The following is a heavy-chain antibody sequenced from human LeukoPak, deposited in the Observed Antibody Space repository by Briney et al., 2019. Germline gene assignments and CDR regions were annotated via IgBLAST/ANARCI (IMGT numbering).Heavy chain of an antibody. CDR2: ISYDGSNK. J-gene: IGHJ4*02. CDR1: GFTFSSYG. Sequence: PTGGSLGLSCAASGFTFSSYGMHWVRQAPGKGLEWVAVISYDGSNKYYADSVKGRFTISRDNSKNTLYLQMNSLRAEDTAVYYCAKLLHSAYYDFWSGYSPDYFDYWGQGTLVTVSS. V-gene: IGHV3-30*18. D-gene: IGHD3-3*01. CDR3: AKLLHSAYYDFWSGYSPDYFDY.